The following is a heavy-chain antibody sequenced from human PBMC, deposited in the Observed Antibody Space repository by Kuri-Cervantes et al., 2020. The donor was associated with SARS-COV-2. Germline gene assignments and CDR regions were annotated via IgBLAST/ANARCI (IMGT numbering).Heavy chain of an antibody. Sequence: GGSLRLSCAASGFTFSSYSMNWVRQAPGKGLEWVSSISSSSSYIYYADSVKGRFTISRDNAKNSLYLQMNSLRAEDTAVYYCARVWYYGDYGADYWGQGTLVTVSS. V-gene: IGHV3-21*01. CDR3: ARVWYYGDYGADY. D-gene: IGHD4-17*01. CDR2: ISSSSSYI. J-gene: IGHJ4*02. CDR1: GFTFSSYS.